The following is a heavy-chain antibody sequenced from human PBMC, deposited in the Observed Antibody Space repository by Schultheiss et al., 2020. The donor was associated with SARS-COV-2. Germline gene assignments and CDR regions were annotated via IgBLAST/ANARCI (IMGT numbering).Heavy chain of an antibody. Sequence: ASVKVSCKASGYTFTHYYLHCVRQAPGQGLEWMGRINPNSGGTNYAQKFQGRVTMTEDTSTDTAYMELSSLRSEDTAVYYCATGVPAAIWGGWVDPWGQGTLVTVSS. D-gene: IGHD2-2*01. CDR3: ATGVPAAIWGGWVDP. CDR1: GYTFTHYY. V-gene: IGHV1-2*06. CDR2: INPNSGGT. J-gene: IGHJ5*02.